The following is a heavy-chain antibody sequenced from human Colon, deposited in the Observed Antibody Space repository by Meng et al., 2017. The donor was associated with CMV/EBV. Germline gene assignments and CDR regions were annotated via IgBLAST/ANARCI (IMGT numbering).Heavy chain of an antibody. J-gene: IGHJ4*02. CDR2: ISGDGTIT. D-gene: IGHD3-9*01. Sequence: LRLSCAASGFTFPLYDIHWVRQARGRGLEYLSSISGDGTITNYAASVKGRFVVSRDNSKNTVFLQMGSLRTDDTAVYYCARDWAFDSWGQGTVVTVSS. CDR1: GFTFPLYD. V-gene: IGHV3-64*02. CDR3: ARDWAFDS.